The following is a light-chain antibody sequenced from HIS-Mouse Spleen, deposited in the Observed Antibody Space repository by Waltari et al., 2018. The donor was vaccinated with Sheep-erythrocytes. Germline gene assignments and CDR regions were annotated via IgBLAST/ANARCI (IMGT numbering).Light chain of an antibody. V-gene: IGKV1-5*01. Sequence: DIQMTQSPSTLSASVGDRVTITCRASQSISSWLAWYQQKPGKAPKRLIYAASSVQSGVPSRFSGSGSGTEVTLTISSLQPEDFATYYCLQHNRYPRTFGQGTKVEIK. CDR2: AAS. CDR1: QSISSW. CDR3: LQHNRYPRT. J-gene: IGKJ1*01.